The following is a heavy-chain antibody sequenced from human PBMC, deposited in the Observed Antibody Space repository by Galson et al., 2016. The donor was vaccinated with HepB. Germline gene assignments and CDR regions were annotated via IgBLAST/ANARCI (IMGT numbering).Heavy chain of an antibody. CDR2: IKSKYDGETR. Sequence: SLRLSCAASGFTFNNAWMSWVRQAPGKGLEWVGRIKSKYDGETRDYAAPVKGRFTISRDDSKNTLYLQMSSLETEDTAMYYCTTEGFSTTWYYFDYWGHGTLVTVPS. D-gene: IGHD6-13*01. J-gene: IGHJ4*01. CDR3: TTEGFSTTWYYFDY. V-gene: IGHV3-15*01. CDR1: GFTFNNAW.